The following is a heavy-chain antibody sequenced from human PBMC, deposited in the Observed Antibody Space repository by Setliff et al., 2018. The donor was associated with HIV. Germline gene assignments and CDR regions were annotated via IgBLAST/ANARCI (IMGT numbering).Heavy chain of an antibody. J-gene: IGHJ6*02. Sequence: GGSLRLSCAASRFTFNDYWMSWVRQAPGKGLEWVANIDRDGSETNYVDSVKGRFTIFRDNAKSSMYLQMNSLRVEDTAIYYCARKFRPGHGVDVWGQGTTVTVSS. CDR2: IDRDGSET. V-gene: IGHV3-7*01. CDR3: ARKFRPGHGVDV. CDR1: RFTFNDYW. D-gene: IGHD3-10*01.